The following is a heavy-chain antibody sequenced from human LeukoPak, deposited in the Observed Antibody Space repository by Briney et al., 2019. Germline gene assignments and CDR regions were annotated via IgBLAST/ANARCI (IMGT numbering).Heavy chain of an antibody. D-gene: IGHD3-10*01. CDR2: INHSGST. Sequence: PSETLSLTCAVYGGSFSGYYWSWIRQPPGKGLEWIGEINHSGSTNYNPSLKSRVTISVDTSKNQFSLKLSSVTAADTAVYYCARHGKPMVRGVSLYNWFDPWGQGTLVTVSS. V-gene: IGHV4-34*01. J-gene: IGHJ5*02. CDR3: ARHGKPMVRGVSLYNWFDP. CDR1: GGSFSGYY.